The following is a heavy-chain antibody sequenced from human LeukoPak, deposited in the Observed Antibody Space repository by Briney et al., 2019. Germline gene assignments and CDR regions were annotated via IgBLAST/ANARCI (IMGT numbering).Heavy chain of an antibody. CDR2: ISGSGGST. V-gene: IGHV3-23*01. J-gene: IGHJ4*02. CDR3: AKVNHYYDSSGYYYDY. D-gene: IGHD3-22*01. CDR1: GFTFSSYG. Sequence: GGSLRLSCAASGFTFSSYGMSWVRQAPGKGLEWVSAISGSGGSTYYADSVKGRFTISRDNSKNTLYLQMNSLRAEDTAVYYCAKVNHYYDSSGYYYDYWGQGTLVTVSS.